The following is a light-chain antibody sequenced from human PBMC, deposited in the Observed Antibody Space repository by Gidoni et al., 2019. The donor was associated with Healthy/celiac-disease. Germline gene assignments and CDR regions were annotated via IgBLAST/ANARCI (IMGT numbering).Light chain of an antibody. V-gene: IGLV3-21*02. CDR1: NIGSKR. Sequence: SYVLTQPPSVSEAPGQTARITCGGNNIGSKRVHWYQQKPGQAPVLVVYDYSDRPSGIPERFSGSNSGNTATLTISRVEAGDEADYYCQVWDSSSDHYVFGTGTKVTVL. CDR3: QVWDSSSDHYV. J-gene: IGLJ1*01. CDR2: DYS.